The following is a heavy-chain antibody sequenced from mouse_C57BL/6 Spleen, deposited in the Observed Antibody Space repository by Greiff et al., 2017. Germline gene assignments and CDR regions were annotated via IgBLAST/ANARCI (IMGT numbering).Heavy chain of an antibody. J-gene: IGHJ2*01. CDR2: INPNNGGT. D-gene: IGHD3-3*01. CDR3: AREGEGQDFDY. CDR1: GYTFTDYN. Sequence: EVQLQQSGPELVKPGASVKMSCKASGYTFTDYNMPWVEQSHGKSLEWIGYINPNNGGTSYNQKFKGKATLTVNKSSSTAYLQLRSLTSEDSAVYYCAREGEGQDFDYWGQGTTLTVSS. V-gene: IGHV1-22*01.